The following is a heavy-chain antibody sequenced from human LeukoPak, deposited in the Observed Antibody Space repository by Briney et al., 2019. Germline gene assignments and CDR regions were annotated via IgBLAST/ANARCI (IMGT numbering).Heavy chain of an antibody. J-gene: IGHJ4*02. D-gene: IGHD4-17*01. CDR3: ARAEGYGSEPDS. V-gene: IGHV3-30*13. CDR1: GFTVSSNY. CDR2: IPYDGSNK. Sequence: GGSLRLSCAASGFTVSSNYMSWVRQAPGKGLEWVAVIPYDGSNKYYADSVKGRFTISRENSKNRLYLQMNSLRAEDTAVYYCARAEGYGSEPDSWGQGTLVTVSS.